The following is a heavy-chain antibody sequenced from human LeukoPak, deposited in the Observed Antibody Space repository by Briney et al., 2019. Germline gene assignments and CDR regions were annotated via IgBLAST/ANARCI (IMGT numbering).Heavy chain of an antibody. CDR2: IIPILGIA. J-gene: IGHJ5*02. CDR3: ARRSSSWYPVT. CDR1: GGTFSSYA. D-gene: IGHD6-13*01. Sequence: SVKVSCKASGGTFSSYAISWVRQAPGQGLEWMGRIIPILGIANYAQKFLGRVTITADKSTSTAYMELSSLRSEDTAVYYCARRSSSWYPVTWGQGTLVTVSS. V-gene: IGHV1-69*04.